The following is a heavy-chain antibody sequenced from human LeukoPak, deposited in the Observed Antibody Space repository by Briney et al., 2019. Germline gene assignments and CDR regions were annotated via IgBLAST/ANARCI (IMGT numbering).Heavy chain of an antibody. D-gene: IGHD3-10*01. Sequence: GESLQISCQGSGYSFTSYWIGWVRQMPGKGLEWMGIIYPGDSDTRYSPSFQGQVTISADKSISTAYLQWSSLKASDTAMYYCARSYYGSGSYYSAWGQGTLVTVSS. CDR3: ARSYYGSGSYYSA. CDR1: GYSFTSYW. V-gene: IGHV5-51*01. J-gene: IGHJ5*02. CDR2: IYPGDSDT.